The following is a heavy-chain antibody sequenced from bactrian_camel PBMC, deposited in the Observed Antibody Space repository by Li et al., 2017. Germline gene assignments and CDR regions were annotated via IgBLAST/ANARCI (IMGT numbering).Heavy chain of an antibody. D-gene: IGHD3*01. J-gene: IGHJ4*01. CDR3: VAGFLLPGVCGRGDWLGGTYMY. CDR1: GHSRGSNC. V-gene: IGHV3S32*01. Sequence: DVQLVESGGGLVQPGGSLRLSCKVSGHSRGSNCAGWYRLPPGRAPAEREGIAAIRRDGGETWYAASVKGRFTIARDNGVNAIYLQMNSLKLEDTAVYYCVAGFLLPGVCGRGDWLGGTYMYSGQGTQVTVS. CDR2: IRRDGGET.